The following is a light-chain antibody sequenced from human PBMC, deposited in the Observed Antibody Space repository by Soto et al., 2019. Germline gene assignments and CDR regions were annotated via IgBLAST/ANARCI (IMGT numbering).Light chain of an antibody. CDR3: QQYGSSPIT. Sequence: EIVLTQSPGTLSLSPGERSTLSCRASQSVSSSFLAWYQQKPGQAPRLLSYGASSRATGIPDRFSGSGSGTDCTLTIIRLEPEDFSLYYCQQYGSSPITFGQGTRLEIK. V-gene: IGKV3-20*01. CDR1: QSVSSSF. J-gene: IGKJ5*01. CDR2: GAS.